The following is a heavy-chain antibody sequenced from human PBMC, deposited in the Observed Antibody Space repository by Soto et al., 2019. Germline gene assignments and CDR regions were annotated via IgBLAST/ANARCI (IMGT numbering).Heavy chain of an antibody. CDR3: AREESGYDRSGWYYYYGMDV. Sequence: GGSLRLSCAASGFTFSRYAMHWVRQAPGKGLEWVAVISYDGSNKYYADSVKGRFTISRDNSKNTLYLQMNSLRAEDTAVYYCAREESGYDRSGWYYYYGMDVWGQGTTVTVSS. CDR2: ISYDGSNK. J-gene: IGHJ6*02. D-gene: IGHD5-12*01. V-gene: IGHV3-30-3*01. CDR1: GFTFSRYA.